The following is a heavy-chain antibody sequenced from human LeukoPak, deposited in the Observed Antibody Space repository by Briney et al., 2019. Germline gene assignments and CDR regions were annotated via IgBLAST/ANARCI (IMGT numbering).Heavy chain of an antibody. CDR2: INRDGSST. D-gene: IGHD1-26*01. CDR3: TRLSYGRSPDY. J-gene: IGHJ4*02. V-gene: IGHV3-74*01. CDR1: GFTFRSYW. Sequence: PGGSLRLSCAASGFTFRSYWMHWVRQAPGKGLVWVSRINRDGSSTNYADSVKGRFTISRDNAKNTLYLQMNSLRAEDTAVYYCTRLSYGRSPDYWGQGALVTVSS.